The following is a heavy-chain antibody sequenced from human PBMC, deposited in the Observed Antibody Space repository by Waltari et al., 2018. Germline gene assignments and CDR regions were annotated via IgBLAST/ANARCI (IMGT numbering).Heavy chain of an antibody. CDR2: IRYDGSNK. Sequence: GGSLRLSCAASGFTFSSYGMHWVRQAPGKGLEWVAFIRYDGSNKYYADSVKGRFTISRDNSKNTLYLQMNSLRAEDTAVYYCAKDQGLNWGRFDYWGQGTLVTVSS. J-gene: IGHJ4*02. CDR1: GFTFSSYG. D-gene: IGHD7-27*01. CDR3: AKDQGLNWGRFDY. V-gene: IGHV3-30*02.